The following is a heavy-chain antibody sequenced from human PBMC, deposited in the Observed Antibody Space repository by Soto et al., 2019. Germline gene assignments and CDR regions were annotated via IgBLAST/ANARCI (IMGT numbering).Heavy chain of an antibody. CDR3: ARDRPLYDGSGSYYKDALDI. D-gene: IGHD3-10*01. CDR2: ISYDSSNI. V-gene: IGHV3-21*01. Sequence: GGSLRLSCAASGFTFSSYGMHWVRQAPGKGLEWVASISYDSSNIYYADSVKGRFTISRDNAKNSLYLQMNSLRAEDTAVYYCARDRPLYDGSGSYYKDALDIWGQGTMVTVSS. CDR1: GFTFSSYG. J-gene: IGHJ3*02.